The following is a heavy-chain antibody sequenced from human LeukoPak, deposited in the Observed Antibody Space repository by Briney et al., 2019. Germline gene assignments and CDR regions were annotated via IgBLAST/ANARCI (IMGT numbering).Heavy chain of an antibody. Sequence: SETLSLTCTFSGGSISSHYRSCIRHPPGKGLEWIGYIHYSGSTNYNTSLNSRVTISVDPSNNHVPLKLSSVTAADTAVYYCTIALRWLQFFDYWGQGTLVTVSS. J-gene: IGHJ4*02. D-gene: IGHD5-24*01. CDR3: TIALRWLQFFDY. V-gene: IGHV4-59*11. CDR1: GGSISSHY. CDR2: IHYSGST.